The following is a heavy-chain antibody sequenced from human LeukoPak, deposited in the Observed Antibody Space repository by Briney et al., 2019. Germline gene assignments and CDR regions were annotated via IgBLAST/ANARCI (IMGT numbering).Heavy chain of an antibody. Sequence: PSETLSLTCTVSGGSISNKYWSWIRQPPGKGLEWIGYIYYSGSTNYNPSLKSRVTILVDTSKSQFSLKLNSVTAADTAVYFCARGEMATIFLWGQGTLVTVSS. D-gene: IGHD5-24*01. CDR2: IYYSGST. V-gene: IGHV4-59*01. J-gene: IGHJ4*02. CDR1: GGSISNKY. CDR3: ARGEMATIFL.